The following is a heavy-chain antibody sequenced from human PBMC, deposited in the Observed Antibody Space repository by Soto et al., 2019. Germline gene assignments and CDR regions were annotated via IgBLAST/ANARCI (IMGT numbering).Heavy chain of an antibody. Sequence: ASVKVSCKASGYTFTSYDINWVRQATGQGLEWMGWMNPNSGNTGYAQKFQGRVTMTRNTSISTAYMELSSLRSEDTAVYYCARGSYSSSWYRSYYYYYGMDVWGQGTTVTVS. J-gene: IGHJ6*02. CDR1: GYTFTSYD. CDR2: MNPNSGNT. V-gene: IGHV1-8*01. CDR3: ARGSYSSSWYRSYYYYYGMDV. D-gene: IGHD6-13*01.